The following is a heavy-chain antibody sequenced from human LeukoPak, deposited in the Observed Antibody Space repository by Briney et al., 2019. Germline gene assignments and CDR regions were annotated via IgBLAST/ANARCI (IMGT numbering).Heavy chain of an antibody. D-gene: IGHD3-22*01. CDR3: ARGKNRGITMIVVVTNWFDP. J-gene: IGHJ5*02. V-gene: IGHV1-2*02. Sequence: ASVKVSCKASGYTFTGYYMHWVRQAPGQGLEWMGWINPNSGGTNYAQKSQGRVTMTRDTSISTAYMELSRLRSDDTAVYYCARGKNRGITMIVVVTNWFDPWGQGTLVTVSS. CDR1: GYTFTGYY. CDR2: INPNSGGT.